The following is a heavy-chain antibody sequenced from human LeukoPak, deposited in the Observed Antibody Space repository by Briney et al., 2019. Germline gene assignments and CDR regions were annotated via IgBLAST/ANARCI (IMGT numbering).Heavy chain of an antibody. V-gene: IGHV3-7*01. CDR1: GFTVSSNY. J-gene: IGHJ4*02. Sequence: PGGSLRLSCAASGFTVSSNYMSWVRQAPGKGLEWVANIKEDGSEKYYVDSVKGRFTISRDNAKNSLYLQMNSLRVEDTALYYCARDPNGGWYSDFWGQGILVTVSS. CDR3: ARDPNGGWYSDF. CDR2: IKEDGSEK. D-gene: IGHD6-19*01.